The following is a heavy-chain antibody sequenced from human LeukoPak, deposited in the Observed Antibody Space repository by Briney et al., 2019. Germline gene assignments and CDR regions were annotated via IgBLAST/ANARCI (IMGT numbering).Heavy chain of an antibody. CDR1: GFTFSSYG. J-gene: IGHJ3*02. CDR2: IWYDGSNK. V-gene: IGHV3-33*01. D-gene: IGHD1-14*01. Sequence: QPGRSLRLSCAASGFTFSSYGMHWVRQAPGKGLEWVTVIWYDGSNKYYADSVKGRFTISRDNSKNTLYLQMNSLRAEDTAVYYCARDPLRTGGYDAFDIWGQGTMVTVSS. CDR3: ARDPLRTGGYDAFDI.